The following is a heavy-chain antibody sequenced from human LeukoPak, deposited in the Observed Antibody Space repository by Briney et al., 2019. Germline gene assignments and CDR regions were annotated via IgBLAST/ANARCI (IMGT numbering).Heavy chain of an antibody. J-gene: IGHJ4*02. V-gene: IGHV1-69*04. D-gene: IGHD3-22*01. CDR1: GGTFSSYA. CDR3: ARAGGPYYYDSSGYYGNFDY. CDR2: IIPIFGIA. Sequence: SVKVSCKASGGTFSSYAISWVRQAPGQGLEWMGRIIPIFGIANYAQKFQGRVTIPAGKSTSTAYMEMSSLRSEDTAVYYCARAGGPYYYDSSGYYGNFDYWGQGTLVTVSS.